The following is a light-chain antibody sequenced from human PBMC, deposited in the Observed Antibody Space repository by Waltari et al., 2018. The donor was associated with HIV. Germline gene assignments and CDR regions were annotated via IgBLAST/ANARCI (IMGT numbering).Light chain of an antibody. Sequence: QSVLTQPPSVSAAPGQTVTISCSGSSSNIGNHDVSWYQQLPGTAPKLLIYGHNKRPSVTPDRFVGSQSGPSASLGITGRQTGDEADYYCRTWDSILSAVFGGGTKLTVL. CDR2: GHN. V-gene: IGLV1-51*01. CDR1: SSNIGNHD. J-gene: IGLJ3*02. CDR3: RTWDSILSAV.